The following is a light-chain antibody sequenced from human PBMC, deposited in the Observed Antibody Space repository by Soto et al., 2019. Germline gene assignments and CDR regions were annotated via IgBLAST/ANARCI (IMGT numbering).Light chain of an antibody. CDR2: EAS. CDR3: QQYHTYPQYS. CDR1: QSIGRW. Sequence: DIQMTQSPSTLSASIGDTVTITCRASQSIGRWLAWYQQKPGKAPKLLIYEASSLEGGVLSRFSGSGSGTEFTLTISSLQPDDFATYYCQQYHTYPQYSFGQGTKLQFK. J-gene: IGKJ2*03. V-gene: IGKV1-5*03.